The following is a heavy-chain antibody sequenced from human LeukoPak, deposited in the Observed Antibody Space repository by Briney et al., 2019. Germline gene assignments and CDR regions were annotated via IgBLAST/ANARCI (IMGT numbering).Heavy chain of an antibody. CDR2: IYSGGST. CDR1: GFTVSSNY. Sequence: SGGSLRLSCAASGFTVSSNYMSWVRQAPGKGLEWVSVIYSGGSTYYADSVKGRFTISRDNSKNTLYLQMNSLRAEDTAVYYCARDSLPMAVTGPFDHWGQGALVTVSS. CDR3: ARDSLPMAVTGPFDH. J-gene: IGHJ4*02. V-gene: IGHV3-66*01. D-gene: IGHD6-19*01.